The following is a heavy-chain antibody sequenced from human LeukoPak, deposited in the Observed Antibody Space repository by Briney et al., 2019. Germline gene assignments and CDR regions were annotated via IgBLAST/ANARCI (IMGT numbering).Heavy chain of an antibody. J-gene: IGHJ4*02. D-gene: IGHD2-15*01. CDR2: INHSGST. CDR1: GGSFSGYN. CDR3: ARGRVDCSGGSCYSDLFDY. Sequence: PSETLSLTCAVYGGSFSGYNWSWIRQPPGKGLEWIGEINHSGSTNYNTSLKSRVTISVDTSKNQFPLKLSSVTAADTAVYYCARGRVDCSGGSCYSDLFDYWGQGTLVTVSS. V-gene: IGHV4-34*01.